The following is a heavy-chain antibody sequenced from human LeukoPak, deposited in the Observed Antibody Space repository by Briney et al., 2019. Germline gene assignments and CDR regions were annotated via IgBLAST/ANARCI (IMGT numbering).Heavy chain of an antibody. CDR2: ISYDGSNK. J-gene: IGHJ6*04. CDR1: GFTFSSYA. Sequence: GGSLRLSCAASGFTFSSYAMHWVRQAPGKGLEWVAVISYDGSNKYYADSVKGRFTISRDNSKNTLYLQMNSLRAEDTAVYYCARSIVVVPAAPLDVWGKGTTVTDSS. CDR3: ARSIVVVPAAPLDV. V-gene: IGHV3-30-3*01. D-gene: IGHD2-2*01.